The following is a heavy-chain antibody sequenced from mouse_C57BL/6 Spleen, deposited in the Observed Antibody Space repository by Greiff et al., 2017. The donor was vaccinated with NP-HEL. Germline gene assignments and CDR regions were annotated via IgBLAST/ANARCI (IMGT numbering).Heavy chain of an antibody. CDR1: GFTFSSYA. D-gene: IGHD2-3*01. CDR2: ISDGGSYT. J-gene: IGHJ3*01. Sequence: EVQRVESGGGLVKPGGSLKLSCAASGFTFSSYAMSWVRQTPEKRLEWVATISDGGSYTYYPDNVKGRFTISRDNAKNNLYLQMSHLKSEDTAMYYCASSDGYSFAYWGQGTLVTVSA. V-gene: IGHV5-4*01. CDR3: ASSDGYSFAY.